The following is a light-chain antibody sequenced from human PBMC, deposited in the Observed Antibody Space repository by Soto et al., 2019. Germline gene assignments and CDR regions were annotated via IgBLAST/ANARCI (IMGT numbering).Light chain of an antibody. J-gene: IGLJ1*01. V-gene: IGLV2-23*01. Sequence: QSVLTQPASVSGSPGQSITISCTGTSSDVGSYNLVSWYQQHPGKAPKLMIYEGGKRPSGVSNRFSGSKSGNTASLTISGLQAEDEADYYCCSYAGSSTSLYVFGTGTKVTVL. CDR2: EGG. CDR3: CSYAGSSTSLYV. CDR1: SSDVGSYNL.